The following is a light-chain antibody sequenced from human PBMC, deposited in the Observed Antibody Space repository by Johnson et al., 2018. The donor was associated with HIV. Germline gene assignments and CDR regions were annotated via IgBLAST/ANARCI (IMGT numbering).Light chain of an antibody. CDR2: ENN. Sequence: QSVLTQPPSVSAAPGQKVTISCSGSTFNIGNNYVSWYHHLPGAAPKLLIYENNKRPSGIPDRFSGSKSGTSATLDITGLQTGDEGDYYCGAWDSILNAYVFGTGTKVTVL. CDR1: TFNIGNNY. CDR3: GAWDSILNAYV. J-gene: IGLJ1*01. V-gene: IGLV1-51*02.